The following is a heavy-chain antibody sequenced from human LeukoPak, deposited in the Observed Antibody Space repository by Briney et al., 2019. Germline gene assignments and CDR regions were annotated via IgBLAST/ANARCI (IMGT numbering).Heavy chain of an antibody. CDR3: PGAPGIAVACKSSWGVY. CDR1: GGSISSYY. V-gene: IGHV4-59*01. Sequence: PSETLSLTCTASGGSISSYYWSWIRQPPGKGLEWIGYIYYSGITNYNPSLKSRVTISVDTSKNQFSLKLSSVTAAATALYYRPGAPGIAVACKSSWGVYWGQGTLVTVSS. J-gene: IGHJ4*02. CDR2: IYYSGIT. D-gene: IGHD6-19*01.